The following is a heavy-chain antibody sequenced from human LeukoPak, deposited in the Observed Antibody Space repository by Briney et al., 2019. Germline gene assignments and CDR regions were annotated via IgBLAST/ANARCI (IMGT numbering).Heavy chain of an antibody. CDR2: INHSGST. D-gene: IGHD6-13*01. CDR1: GGSFSGYY. V-gene: IGHV4-34*01. J-gene: IGHJ4*02. Sequence: PSETLSLTCAVYGGSFSGYYWSWIRQPPGKGLEWIGEINHSGSTNYNPSLKSRVTISVDTSKNQFSLKLSSVTAADTAVYYCARRLTGYSSSWSHLDYWGQGTLVTVSS. CDR3: ARRLTGYSSSWSHLDY.